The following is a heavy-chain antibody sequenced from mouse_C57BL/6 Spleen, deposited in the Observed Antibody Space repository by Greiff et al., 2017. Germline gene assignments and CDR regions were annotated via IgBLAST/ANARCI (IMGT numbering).Heavy chain of an antibody. CDR2: IDPSDSYT. Sequence: QVQLQQPGAELVMPGASVKLSCKASGYTFTSYWMHWVKQRPGQGLEWIGEIDPSDSYTNYNQKFKGKSTFTVDKSSSTAYMQLSSLTSGDSAVYYCARCPPRTYAMDYWGQGTSVTVSS. J-gene: IGHJ4*01. V-gene: IGHV1-69*01. CDR1: GYTFTSYW. CDR3: ARCPPRTYAMDY.